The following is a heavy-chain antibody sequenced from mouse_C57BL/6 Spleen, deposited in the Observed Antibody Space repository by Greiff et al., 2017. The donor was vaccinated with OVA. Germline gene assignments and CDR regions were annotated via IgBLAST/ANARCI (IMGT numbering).Heavy chain of an antibody. CDR3: AREGTGTRFAY. CDR1: GYTFTDYN. D-gene: IGHD4-1*01. CDR2: INPNNGGT. V-gene: IGHV1-18*01. Sequence: VQLKESGPELVKPGASVKIPCKASGYTFTDYNMDWVKQSHGKSLEWIGDINPNNGGTIYNQKFKGKATLTVDKSSSTAYMELRSLTSEDTAVYYCAREGTGTRFAYWGQGTLVTVSA. J-gene: IGHJ3*01.